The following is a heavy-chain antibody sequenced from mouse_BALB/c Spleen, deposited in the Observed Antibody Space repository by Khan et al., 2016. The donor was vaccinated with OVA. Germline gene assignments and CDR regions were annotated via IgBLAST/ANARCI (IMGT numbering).Heavy chain of an antibody. CDR3: ADHVTGSFAY. J-gene: IGHJ3*01. V-gene: IGHV5-6*01. Sequence: EVELVESGGDLVKPGGSLKLSCAASGFTFSSYSMSWVRQTPDKRLEWVASISSGGDYTYYSDRVKGRFTISRDHAKNTLYLQMSDLKSEDTAMEYCADHVTGSFAYWGQGTLVTVSA. D-gene: IGHD4-1*01. CDR2: ISSGGDYT. CDR1: GFTFSSYS.